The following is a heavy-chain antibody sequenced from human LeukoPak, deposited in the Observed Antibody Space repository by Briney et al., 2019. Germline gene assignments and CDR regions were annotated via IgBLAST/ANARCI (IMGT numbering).Heavy chain of an antibody. CDR2: IYYSGST. V-gene: IGHV4-39*01. J-gene: IGHJ3*02. Sequence: SETLSLTCTVSGGSISSSSYYWGWIRQPPGKGLEWIGSIYYSGSTYYNPSLKSRVTISVDTSKNQFSLKLSSVTAADTAVCYCARPGFWSGSAFDIWGQGTMVTVSS. CDR1: GGSISSSSYY. D-gene: IGHD3-3*01. CDR3: ARPGFWSGSAFDI.